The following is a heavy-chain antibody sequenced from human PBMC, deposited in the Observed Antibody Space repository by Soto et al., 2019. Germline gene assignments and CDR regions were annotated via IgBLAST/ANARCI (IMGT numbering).Heavy chain of an antibody. V-gene: IGHV3-30-3*01. J-gene: IGHJ3*02. Sequence: QVQLVESGGGVVQPGRSLRLSCAASGFTFSSYAMHWVRQAPGKGLEWVAVISYDGSNKYYADSVKGRFTISRDNSKNTLYLQMNSLRAEDTAVYYCAREGQQQLVYPGAFDIWGQGTMVTVSS. D-gene: IGHD6-13*01. CDR3: AREGQQQLVYPGAFDI. CDR1: GFTFSSYA. CDR2: ISYDGSNK.